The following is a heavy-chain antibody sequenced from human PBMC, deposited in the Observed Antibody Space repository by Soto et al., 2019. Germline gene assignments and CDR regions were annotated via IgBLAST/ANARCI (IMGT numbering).Heavy chain of an antibody. CDR2: VVPTFDTR. V-gene: IGHV1-69*01. CDR3: ARIEASLLGGGEWFDP. Sequence: QMQLVQSGAEKKKPGSSVKVSCQASGDTFPNFAVTWVRQAPEQGLEWIGGVVPTFDTRSYAQRFQGRVTITADELTGTSYLELSNLRSDGTGIYFCARIEASLLGGGEWFDPWGQGTLVTVSS. D-gene: IGHD3-16*01. CDR1: GDTFPNFA. J-gene: IGHJ5*02.